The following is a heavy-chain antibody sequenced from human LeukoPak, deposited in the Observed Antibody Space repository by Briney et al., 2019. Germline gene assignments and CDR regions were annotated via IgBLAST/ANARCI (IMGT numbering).Heavy chain of an antibody. D-gene: IGHD3-3*01. CDR2: ISSSSSYI. V-gene: IGHV3-21*01. CDR1: GFTFSSYS. J-gene: IGHJ4*02. Sequence: GGSLRLSCAASGFTFSSYSMNWVRQAPGKGLEWVSSISSSSSYIYYADSVKGRFTISRDNAKNSLYLQMNSLRAEDTAVYYCARTGDFWSGYYDLDYWGQGTLVTVSS. CDR3: ARTGDFWSGYYDLDY.